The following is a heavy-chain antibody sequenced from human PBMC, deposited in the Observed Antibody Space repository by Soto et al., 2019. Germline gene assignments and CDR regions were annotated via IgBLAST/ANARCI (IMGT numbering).Heavy chain of an antibody. CDR2: VFYTESS. J-gene: IGHJ5*02. Sequence: SETLSLTCTVSGASIITQSYSWALFRQPPGKGLEWLGSVFYTESSFFNPSLQSRLTMSVDTSTNQFFLNLTSVTAADTAVYFCARGRVGNFDPWGQGTLVTVSS. CDR3: ARGRVGNFDP. CDR1: GASIITQSYS. D-gene: IGHD1-26*01. V-gene: IGHV4-39*01.